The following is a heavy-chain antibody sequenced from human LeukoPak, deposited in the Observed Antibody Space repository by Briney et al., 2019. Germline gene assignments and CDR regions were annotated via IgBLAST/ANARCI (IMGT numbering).Heavy chain of an antibody. CDR1: GFTFSSYG. CDR2: ISYDGSNK. D-gene: IGHD5-18*01. V-gene: IGHV3-30*03. J-gene: IGHJ5*02. Sequence: GGSLRLSCAASGFTFSSYGMHLVRQAPGKGLEWVAVISYDGSNKYYADSVKGRFTISRDNSKNTLYLQMNSLRAEDTAVYYCSGYSYGSIPWGQGTLVTVSS. CDR3: SGYSYGSIP.